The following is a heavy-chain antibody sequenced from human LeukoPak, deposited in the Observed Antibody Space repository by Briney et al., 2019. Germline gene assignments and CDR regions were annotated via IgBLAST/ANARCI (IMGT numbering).Heavy chain of an antibody. Sequence: ASVKVSCKASGYTFTSYAMNWVRQAPGQGLEWMGWINTNTGNPTYAQGFTGRFVFSLDTSVSTAYLQISSLKAEDTAVYYCARADLDNCDFWSGYFSVGNYYMDVWGKGTTVTVSS. CDR3: ARADLDNCDFWSGYFSVGNYYMDV. V-gene: IGHV7-4-1*02. J-gene: IGHJ6*03. CDR1: GYTFTSYA. D-gene: IGHD3-3*01. CDR2: INTNTGNP.